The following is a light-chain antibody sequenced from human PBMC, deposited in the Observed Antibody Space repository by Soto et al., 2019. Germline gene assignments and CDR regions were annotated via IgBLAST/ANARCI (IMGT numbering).Light chain of an antibody. V-gene: IGKV1-39*01. CDR2: APS. CDR1: KSISHY. CDR3: HQSDSSPAT. J-gene: IGKJ1*01. Sequence: IQMTKSPSSLSASVGDLVAITCQASKSISHYIKWYQQKPGKAPKHLIYAPSSLQSGVPSRFSGSGSGTDFTLTISSLQPEDFATYYCHQSDSSPATFGHGTKVDI.